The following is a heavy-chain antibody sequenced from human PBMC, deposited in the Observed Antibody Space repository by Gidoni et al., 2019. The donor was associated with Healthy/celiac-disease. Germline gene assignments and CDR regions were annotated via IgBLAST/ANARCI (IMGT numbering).Heavy chain of an antibody. CDR2: IYHSGST. CDR1: GGSISSSNW. V-gene: IGHV4-4*02. J-gene: IGHJ6*02. CDR3: ARAAGTYYDILTGRNYYYGMDV. D-gene: IGHD3-9*01. Sequence: QVQLQESGPGLVKPSGPLSLTCAVSGGSISSSNWWSWVRQPPGKGLEWIGEIYHSGSTNYNPSLKSRVTISVDKSKNQFSLKLSSVTAADTAVYYCARAAGTYYDILTGRNYYYGMDVWGQGTTVTVSS.